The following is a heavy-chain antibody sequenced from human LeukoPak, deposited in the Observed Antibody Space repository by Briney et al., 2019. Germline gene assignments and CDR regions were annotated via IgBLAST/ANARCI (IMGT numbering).Heavy chain of an antibody. D-gene: IGHD6-13*01. Sequence: ASVKVSCKASGYTFTSYYMHWVRQAPGQGLEWMGIINPSGGSTSYAQKFQGRVTMTRDMSTSTVYMELSSLRSEDTAVYYCARVGYSITWYPYYFDYWGQGTLVTVSS. CDR1: GYTFTSYY. CDR3: ARVGYSITWYPYYFDY. V-gene: IGHV1-46*01. CDR2: INPSGGST. J-gene: IGHJ4*02.